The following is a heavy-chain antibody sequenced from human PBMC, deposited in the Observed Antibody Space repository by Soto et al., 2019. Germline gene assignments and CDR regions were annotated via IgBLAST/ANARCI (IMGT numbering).Heavy chain of an antibody. J-gene: IGHJ4*02. D-gene: IGHD3-9*01. CDR1: GFTFSSYS. CDR2: ISSSSSTI. CDR3: ARDGVMTYYDILTGYGFDY. V-gene: IGHV3-48*01. Sequence: GGSLRLSCAASGFTFSSYSMNWVRQAPGKGLEWVSYISSSSSTIYYADSVKGRFTISRDNAKNSLYLQMNSLRAEDTAVYYCARDGVMTYYDILTGYGFDYWGQGTLVTVSS.